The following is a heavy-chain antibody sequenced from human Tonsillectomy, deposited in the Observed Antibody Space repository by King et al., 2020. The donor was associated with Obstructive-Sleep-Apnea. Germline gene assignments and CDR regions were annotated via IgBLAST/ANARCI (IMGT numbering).Heavy chain of an antibody. D-gene: IGHD5/OR15-5a*01. Sequence: VQLVESGGRLVQPGRSLRLSCAASAFIFGDNGMHWVRQAPGKGLEWGSGISWKSDNIGYAGSVKGRFTISRDNAKNSLYLQMNSLRAEDTAMYYCVKSVSGFFDYWGQGTLVSVSS. CDR1: AFIFGDNG. J-gene: IGHJ4*02. CDR2: ISWKSDNI. CDR3: VKSVSGFFDY. V-gene: IGHV3-9*01.